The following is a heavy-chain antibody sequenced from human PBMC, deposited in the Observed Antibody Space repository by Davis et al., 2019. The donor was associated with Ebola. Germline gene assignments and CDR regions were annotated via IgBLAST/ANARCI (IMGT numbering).Heavy chain of an antibody. V-gene: IGHV1-69*13. D-gene: IGHD1-20*01. CDR2: IIPIFGTA. CDR1: GGTFSSYA. J-gene: IGHJ4*02. CDR3: ARAEYNWNYFAY. Sequence: SVKVSCKASGGTFSSYAISWVRQAPGQGLEWMGGIIPIFGTANYAQKFQGRVTITADESTSTAYMELRSLSTDDTAVYYCARAEYNWNYFAYWGQGTLVTVSS.